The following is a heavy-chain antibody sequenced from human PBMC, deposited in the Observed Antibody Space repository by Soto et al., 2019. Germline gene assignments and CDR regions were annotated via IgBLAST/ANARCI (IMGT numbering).Heavy chain of an antibody. CDR1: GYTFTSYY. D-gene: IGHD1-26*01. CDR3: ARDGGSYSHWFDP. J-gene: IGHJ5*02. Sequence: QVQLVQSGAEVKKPGASVKVSCKASGYTFTSYYMHWVRQAPGQGLEWMGIINPSGGSTSYAQKFRGRVTMIRDTSTSTVYMELSSLRSEDTAVYYCARDGGSYSHWFDPWGQGTLVTVSS. V-gene: IGHV1-46*01. CDR2: INPSGGST.